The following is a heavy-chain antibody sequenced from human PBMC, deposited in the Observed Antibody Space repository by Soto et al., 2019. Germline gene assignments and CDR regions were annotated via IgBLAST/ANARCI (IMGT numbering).Heavy chain of an antibody. CDR1: GGSINSDSW. Sequence: QVQLQESGPGLVKPSGTLSLTCAVSGGSINSDSWWSWVRQPPGKGLEWVGEIYHNGDTPSSPSLKGRVTISVDLSNNQISLKLNSVTAADTAMYYCAYNPCGGGTCHSAFDFWGQGTMVTVSS. CDR2: IYHNGDT. D-gene: IGHD2-21*01. CDR3: AYNPCGGGTCHSAFDF. J-gene: IGHJ3*01. V-gene: IGHV4-4*02.